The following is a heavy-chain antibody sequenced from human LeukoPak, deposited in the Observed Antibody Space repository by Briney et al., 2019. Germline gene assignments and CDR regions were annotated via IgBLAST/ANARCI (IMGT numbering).Heavy chain of an antibody. CDR3: AVSRGVSASYYYYYMDV. Sequence: SETLSLTCAVYGGSFSGYYWSWIRQPPGKGLEWIGYIYHSGSTYYNPSLKSRVTISVDRSKNQFSLKLSSVTAADTAVYYCAVSRGVSASYYYYYMDVWGKGTTVTVSS. CDR1: GGSFSGYY. D-gene: IGHD3-10*01. CDR2: IYHSGST. V-gene: IGHV4-34*01. J-gene: IGHJ6*03.